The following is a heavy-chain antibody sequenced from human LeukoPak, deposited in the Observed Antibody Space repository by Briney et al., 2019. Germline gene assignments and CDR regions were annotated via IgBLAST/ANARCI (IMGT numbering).Heavy chain of an antibody. CDR2: ISYDGSNK. V-gene: IGHV3-30-3*01. CDR1: GFTFSSYA. Sequence: GGSLRLSCAASGFTFSSYAMHWVRQAPGKGLEWVAVISYDGSNKYYADSVKGRFTISRDNAKNSLYLQMNSLRAEDTAVYYCAKAPSGQHPGDYYYGMDVWGQGTTVTVSS. CDR3: AKAPSGQHPGDYYYGMDV. J-gene: IGHJ6*02. D-gene: IGHD3-10*01.